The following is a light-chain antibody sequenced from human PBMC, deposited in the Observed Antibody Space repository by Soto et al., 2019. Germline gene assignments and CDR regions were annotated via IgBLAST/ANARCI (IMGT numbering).Light chain of an antibody. CDR2: AAS. CDR3: QQAKSFPLT. J-gene: IGKJ5*01. V-gene: IGKV1-12*01. CDR1: HYLTYW. Sequence: DIQMTQSPSSLSGSVGDRVTITCRAIHYLTYWLAFYQQKPGKAPKCLIYAASILQSGFPSRFSGSGFGTNFTLTITTLQPEDSATYFCQQAKSFPLTFGQGTRLEI.